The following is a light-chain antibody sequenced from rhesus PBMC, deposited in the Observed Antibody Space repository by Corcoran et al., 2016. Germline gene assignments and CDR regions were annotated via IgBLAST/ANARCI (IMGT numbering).Light chain of an antibody. V-gene: IGKV1S12*01. Sequence: DIQMTQSPSALSASVGDRVTISCRASQNIYSNLAWYQQKQGKAPKLLIYAASSLQTGIPSRFSGSGSATDFTLTISSLQPEDSAAYYCQHYYDNPLTFGGGTKVELK. CDR2: AAS. CDR1: QNIYSN. J-gene: IGKJ4*01. CDR3: QHYYDNPLT.